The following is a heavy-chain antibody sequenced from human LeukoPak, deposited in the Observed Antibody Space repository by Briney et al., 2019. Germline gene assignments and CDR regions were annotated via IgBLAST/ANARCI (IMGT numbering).Heavy chain of an antibody. Sequence: GASVKVSCKASGGTFSRYAINWVRQAPGQGLEWMGGIIPIFGTANYAQKIQGRVTITADESTSTAYMELSSLRSEDTAVYYCARSRGSCYSCGDYWGQGTLVTVSS. CDR2: IIPIFGTA. V-gene: IGHV1-69*13. D-gene: IGHD2-15*01. CDR1: GGTFSRYA. CDR3: ARSRGSCYSCGDY. J-gene: IGHJ4*02.